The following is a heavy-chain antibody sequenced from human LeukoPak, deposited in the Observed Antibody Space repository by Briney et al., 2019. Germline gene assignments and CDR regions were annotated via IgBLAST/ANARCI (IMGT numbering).Heavy chain of an antibody. CDR3: ARGSGITMIVVVNSFDY. J-gene: IGHJ4*02. D-gene: IGHD3-22*01. CDR2: ISRSSSYI. CDR1: GFTFSSYS. Sequence: PGGSLRLSCAASGFTFSSYSMNWVRQAPGKGLEWVSSISRSSSYIHYADSVKGRFTISRDNAKNSPYLQMNSLRAEDTAVYYCARGSGITMIVVVNSFDYWGQGTLVTVSS. V-gene: IGHV3-21*01.